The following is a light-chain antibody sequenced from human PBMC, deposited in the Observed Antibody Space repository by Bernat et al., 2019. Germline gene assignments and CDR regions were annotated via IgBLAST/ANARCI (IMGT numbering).Light chain of an antibody. CDR1: QSVSSY. Sequence: EIVLTQSPATLSLSPGERATLSCRASQSVSSYLAWYQQKPGLAPSLLIYDSSNRATGIPARFSGSGSGTDFTLTISSLEPEDFAVYYCQQRSNWPPALTFGGGTKVEIK. J-gene: IGKJ4*01. CDR3: QQRSNWPPALT. CDR2: DSS. V-gene: IGKV3-11*01.